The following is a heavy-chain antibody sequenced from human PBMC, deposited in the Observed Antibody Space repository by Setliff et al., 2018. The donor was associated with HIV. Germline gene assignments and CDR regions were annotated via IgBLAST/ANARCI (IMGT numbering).Heavy chain of an antibody. CDR1: GGSFSSYY. CDR2: INHSGST. D-gene: IGHD3-22*01. Sequence: SETLSLTCAVYGGSFSSYYWSWIRQPPGKGLEWIGEINHSGSTNYSPSLKSRVTVSKDTTKNQLSLRLSSVTAADTAVYYCARQIWNESPGYGFDPWGQGTLVTVSS. V-gene: IGHV4-34*01. J-gene: IGHJ5*02. CDR3: ARQIWNESPGYGFDP.